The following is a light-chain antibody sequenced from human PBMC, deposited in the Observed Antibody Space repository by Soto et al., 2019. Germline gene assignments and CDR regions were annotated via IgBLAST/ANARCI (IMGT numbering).Light chain of an antibody. CDR1: DSNIGNNS. J-gene: IGLJ2*01. CDR3: GSWDSALSVVL. Sequence: QSVLTQPPSVSAAPGQKVTISCSGSDSNIGNNSVSWYQQLPGTAPKFLIYDNSERPSGIPDRFSASKSGTSATLGITGLQTGDEADYYCGSWDSALSVVLFGGGTKLTV. CDR2: DNS. V-gene: IGLV1-51*01.